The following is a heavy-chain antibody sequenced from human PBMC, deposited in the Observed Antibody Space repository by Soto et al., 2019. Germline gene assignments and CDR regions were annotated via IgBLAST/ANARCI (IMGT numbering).Heavy chain of an antibody. CDR3: ARRQNWNNLFDT. CDR1: GGSITNNY. V-gene: IGHV4-59*08. D-gene: IGHD1-1*01. CDR2: SYYSGST. Sequence: ETLSLTCTVSGGSITNNYWSWIRQSPGKGLEWIGCSYYSGSTSYNPSLRSRVTISIDTSKTQFSLRLRSVTAADTAVYYCARRQNWNNLFDTWGQGTLVTVSS. J-gene: IGHJ5*02.